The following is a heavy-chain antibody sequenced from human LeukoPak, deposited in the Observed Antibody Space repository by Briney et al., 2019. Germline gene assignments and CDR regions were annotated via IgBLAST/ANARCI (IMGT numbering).Heavy chain of an antibody. CDR1: GFTFSSYG. Sequence: GRSLRLSCAASGFTFSSYGMHWVRQAPGKGLEWVAVIWYDGSNKYYADSVKGRFTISRDNSKNTLYLQMNSLRAEDTAVYYCAREGEGVHYGSQFTTYGMDVWGQGTTVTASS. V-gene: IGHV3-33*01. CDR2: IWYDGSNK. CDR3: AREGEGVHYGSQFTTYGMDV. D-gene: IGHD3-10*01. J-gene: IGHJ6*02.